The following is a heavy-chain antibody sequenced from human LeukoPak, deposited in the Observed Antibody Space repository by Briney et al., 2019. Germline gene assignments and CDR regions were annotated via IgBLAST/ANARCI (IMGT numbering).Heavy chain of an antibody. V-gene: IGHV3-66*02. CDR3: ARDVGGSSSGFVDY. J-gene: IGHJ4*02. Sequence: GGSLRLSCAASGFTVTSNYMSWVRQAPGKGLEWVSVIYSGGSTYYADSVKGRFTISRDNSKNTLYPQMNSLRAEDTAVYYCARDVGGSSSGFVDYWGQGTLVTVSS. CDR1: GFTVTSNY. CDR2: IYSGGST. D-gene: IGHD6-6*01.